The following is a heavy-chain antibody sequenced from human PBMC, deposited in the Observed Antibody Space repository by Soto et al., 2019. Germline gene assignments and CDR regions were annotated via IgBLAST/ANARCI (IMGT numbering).Heavy chain of an antibody. CDR3: AREHRWEIGGYSFYDS. V-gene: IGHV4-39*02. CDR1: GGSISSSSFH. J-gene: IGHJ4*02. D-gene: IGHD5-18*01. Sequence: SETLSLTCTVSGGSISSSSFHWGWIRQPPGKGLEWIGSIYYSGSTYYSPSLKSRVTISVDTSKNQFSLKLSSVTAADTAVYYCAREHRWEIGGYSFYDSWGQGTLVTAPQ. CDR2: IYYSGST.